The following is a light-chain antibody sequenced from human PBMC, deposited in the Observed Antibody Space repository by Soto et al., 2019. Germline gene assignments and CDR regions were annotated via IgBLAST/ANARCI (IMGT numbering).Light chain of an antibody. V-gene: IGKV3-20*01. CDR2: GAS. J-gene: IGKJ3*01. Sequence: EIVLTQSSGTLSLSPGERATLSCKASQSVSSSYLAWYQQKPGQAPRLLIYGASSRATGIPDRFSGSGSGTDLTLTISRLEPEDFAVYYCQQYGRSPFTFGPGTKVDIK. CDR3: QQYGRSPFT. CDR1: QSVSSSY.